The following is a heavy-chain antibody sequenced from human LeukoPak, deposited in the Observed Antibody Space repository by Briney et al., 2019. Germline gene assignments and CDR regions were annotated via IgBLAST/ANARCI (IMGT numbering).Heavy chain of an antibody. CDR2: IYYSGST. V-gene: IGHV4-39*01. D-gene: IGHD3-22*01. Sequence: PSETLSLTCTVSGGSISSSSYYWGWIRQPPGKGLEWIGSIYYSGSTYYNPSLKSRVTISVDTSKNQFSLKLSSVTAADTAVYYCARQQRGHYYDSDAFDIWGQGTMVTVSS. J-gene: IGHJ3*02. CDR3: ARQQRGHYYDSDAFDI. CDR1: GGSISSSSYY.